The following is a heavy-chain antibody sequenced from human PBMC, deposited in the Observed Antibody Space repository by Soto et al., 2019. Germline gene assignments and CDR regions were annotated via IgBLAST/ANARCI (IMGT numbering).Heavy chain of an antibody. CDR2: IIPIFGTA. CDR3: ARLRCGGFLNGRRFDY. V-gene: IGHV1-69*06. J-gene: IGHJ4*01. D-gene: IGHD3-10*01. CDR1: GGTFSSYA. Sequence: SVKVSCKASGGTFSSYAISWVRQAPGQGLEWTGGIIPIFGTANYAQKFQGRVTITADKSTSTAYMELSSLRSEDTAVYYCARLRCGGFLNGRRFDYRVRGTLVSVCS.